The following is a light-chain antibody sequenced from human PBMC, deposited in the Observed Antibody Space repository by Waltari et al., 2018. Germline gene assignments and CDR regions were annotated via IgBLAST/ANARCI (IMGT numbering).Light chain of an antibody. Sequence: QLVLTQSPSASASLGASVKLTCTLSSGHSSYAIAWHQQQPEKGPRFLMKLNSDGSHSKGDGIPDRFSGSSSGAERYLTISSIQSEDEADYYCQTWGTVLFGGGTKLTVL. CDR1: SGHSSYA. V-gene: IGLV4-69*01. J-gene: IGLJ2*01. CDR3: QTWGTVL. CDR2: LNSDGSH.